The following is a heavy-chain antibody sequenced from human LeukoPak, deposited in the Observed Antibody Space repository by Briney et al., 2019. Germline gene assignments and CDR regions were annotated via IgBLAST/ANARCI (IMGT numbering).Heavy chain of an antibody. CDR2: INHSGST. CDR3: ARGPGYYDSSGYYHDY. CDR1: GGSFSGYY. J-gene: IGHJ4*02. Sequence: SETLSLTCAVYGGSFSGYYWSWIRQSPGKGLEWIGEINHSGSTNYNPSLKSRVTISVDTSKNQFSLKLSSVTAADTAVYYCARGPGYYDSSGYYHDYWGQGTLVTVSS. D-gene: IGHD3-22*01. V-gene: IGHV4-34*01.